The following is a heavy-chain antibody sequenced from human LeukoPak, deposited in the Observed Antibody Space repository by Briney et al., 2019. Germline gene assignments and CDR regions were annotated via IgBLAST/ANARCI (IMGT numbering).Heavy chain of an antibody. CDR3: ARVMDHGYSDY. CDR2: INHSGST. CDR1: GGSFSGYY. D-gene: IGHD4/OR15-4a*01. Sequence: SSETLSLTCAVYGGSFSGYYWSWIRQPPGKGLEWIGEINHSGSTNHNPSLKSRVTISVDTSKNQFSLKLSSVTAADTAVYYCARVMDHGYSDYWGQGTLVTVSS. J-gene: IGHJ4*02. V-gene: IGHV4-34*01.